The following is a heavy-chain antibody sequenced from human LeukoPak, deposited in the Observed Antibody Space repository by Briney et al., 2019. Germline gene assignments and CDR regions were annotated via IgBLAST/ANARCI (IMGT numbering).Heavy chain of an antibody. CDR2: INPNSGGT. CDR1: GYTFTGYY. CDR3: ARDCSSTSCFYLDY. Sequence: EASVKVSCKASGYTFTGYYMHWVRQAPGQGLEWMGWINPNSGGTNYAQKFQGRVTMTRDTSISTAYMELSRLRSDDTAVYYCARDCSSTSCFYLDYWGQGTLVTVSS. D-gene: IGHD2-2*01. J-gene: IGHJ4*02. V-gene: IGHV1-2*02.